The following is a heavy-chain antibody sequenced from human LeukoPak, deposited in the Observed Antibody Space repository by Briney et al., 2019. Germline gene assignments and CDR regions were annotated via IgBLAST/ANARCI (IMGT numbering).Heavy chain of an antibody. CDR3: ASGGENSGYDPIFDY. Sequence: SQTLSLTCTVSGGSMISADTYWTWIRQSPGKGLEWIGYFYYNGRTYYNPSLKSRVTMSGDTSKNQFSLKLNSVTAADTAVYYCASGGENSGYDPIFDYWGQGTLVTVSS. V-gene: IGHV4-30-4*01. D-gene: IGHD5-12*01. CDR1: GGSMISADTY. CDR2: FYYNGRT. J-gene: IGHJ4*02.